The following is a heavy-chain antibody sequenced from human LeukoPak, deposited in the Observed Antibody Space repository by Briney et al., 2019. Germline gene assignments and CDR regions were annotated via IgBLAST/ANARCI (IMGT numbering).Heavy chain of an antibody. D-gene: IGHD5-18*01. CDR1: GGTFNHFG. CDR2: MNPNSGNT. CDR3: ARGNGVGGYSYGYPYYMDV. J-gene: IGHJ6*03. V-gene: IGHV1-8*03. Sequence: ASVKVSCKASGGTFNHFGINWVRQATGQGLKWMGWMNPNSGNTGYAQKFQGRVTITRNTSISTAYMELSSLRSEDTAVYYCARGNGVGGYSYGYPYYMDVWGKGTTVTVSS.